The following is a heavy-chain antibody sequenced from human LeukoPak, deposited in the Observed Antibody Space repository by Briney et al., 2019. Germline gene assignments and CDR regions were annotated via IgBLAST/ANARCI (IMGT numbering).Heavy chain of an antibody. CDR3: ARRTNYYDSNLPFDY. V-gene: IGHV1-69*13. CDR1: GGTFSSYA. Sequence: ASVKVPCKASGGTFSSYAISWVRQAPGRGLEWMGGIIPIFGTANYAQKFQGRVTITADESTSTAYMELSSLRSEDTAVYYCARRTNYYDSNLPFDYWGQGTLVTVSS. CDR2: IIPIFGTA. D-gene: IGHD3-22*01. J-gene: IGHJ4*02.